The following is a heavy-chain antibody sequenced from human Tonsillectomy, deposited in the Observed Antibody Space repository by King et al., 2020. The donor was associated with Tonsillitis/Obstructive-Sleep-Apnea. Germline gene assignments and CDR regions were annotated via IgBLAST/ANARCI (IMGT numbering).Heavy chain of an antibody. CDR1: GFTFSDCY. CDR3: ARFSCYDAFDI. Sequence: VQLVESGGGLVKPGGSLRLYCAASGFTFSDCYLSWIRQAPGQGLEWVSYISSSSSYTNYADSVKGRFTISRDNAKNSLYLQMNSLRAADTSVYYCARFSCYDAFDIWGQGTMVTVSS. V-gene: IGHV3-11*06. J-gene: IGHJ3*02. CDR2: ISSSSSYT. D-gene: IGHD2-15*01.